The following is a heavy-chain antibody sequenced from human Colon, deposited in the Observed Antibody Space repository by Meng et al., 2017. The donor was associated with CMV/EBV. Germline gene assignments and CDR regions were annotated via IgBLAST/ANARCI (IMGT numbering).Heavy chain of an antibody. CDR1: EYTFTGYY. CDR3: ARDWYPGDRRGSFDY. D-gene: IGHD3-22*01. J-gene: IGHJ4*02. CDR2: INPNSGGT. V-gene: IGHV1-2*02. Sequence: QVRRVQSGDEVTKPGASVKVSCNASEYTFTGYYMHWVRQAPGQGLEWMGWINPNSGGTNYAQKFQGRVTMTRDTSITTAYMELSRLRSDDTAVYYCARDWYPGDRRGSFDYWGQGTLVTVSS.